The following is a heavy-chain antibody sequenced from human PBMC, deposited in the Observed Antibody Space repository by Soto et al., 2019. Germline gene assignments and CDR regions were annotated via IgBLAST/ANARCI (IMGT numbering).Heavy chain of an antibody. Sequence: QITLKESGPTLVKPTQTLTLTCTFSGFSLSTSGVGVGWIRQPPGKALEWLALMYWDDDKRYSPSLKSRLTITKDTSKNQVVITMTNMDPVDTATYYCAHSRIIVVVPESFDYWGQGTLVTVSS. CDR2: MYWDDDK. V-gene: IGHV2-5*02. J-gene: IGHJ4*02. D-gene: IGHD2-2*01. CDR1: GFSLSTSGVG. CDR3: AHSRIIVVVPESFDY.